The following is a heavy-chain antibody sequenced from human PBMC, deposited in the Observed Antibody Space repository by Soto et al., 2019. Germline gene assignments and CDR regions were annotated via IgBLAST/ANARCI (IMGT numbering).Heavy chain of an antibody. Sequence: LSLTCTVSGGSISSSSYYWGWIRQPPGKGLEWIGSIYYSGSTYYNPSLKSRVTISVDTSKNQFSLKLSSVTAADTAVYYCARQQASSSPSDYWGQGTLVTVSS. CDR2: IYYSGST. CDR3: ARQQASSSPSDY. D-gene: IGHD6-13*01. J-gene: IGHJ4*02. V-gene: IGHV4-39*01. CDR1: GGSISSSSYY.